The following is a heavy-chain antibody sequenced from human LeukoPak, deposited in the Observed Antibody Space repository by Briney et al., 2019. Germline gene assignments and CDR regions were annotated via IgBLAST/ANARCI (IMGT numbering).Heavy chain of an antibody. Sequence: GGSLRLSCAASGFMFSSYWMSWVRQAPGKGLEWVANIKQDGSEKYYVDSVKGRFTISRDNAKNSLYLQMNSLRAEDTAVYYCASFTSPGVITFGGVIVKRGAFDIWGQGTMVTVSS. CDR3: ASFTSPGVITFGGVIVKRGAFDI. CDR1: GFMFSSYW. D-gene: IGHD3-16*02. J-gene: IGHJ3*02. V-gene: IGHV3-7*03. CDR2: IKQDGSEK.